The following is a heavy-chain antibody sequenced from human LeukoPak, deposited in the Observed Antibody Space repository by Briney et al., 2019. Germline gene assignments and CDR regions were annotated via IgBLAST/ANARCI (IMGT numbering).Heavy chain of an antibody. CDR2: IYYSGAN. Sequence: SETLSLTCTVSGGSMSSSSYYWGWIRQSPGKGLEWIGSIYYSGANHYNPSLKSRVTMSVDTSKNQFSLKLTSVTATDTAVYYCVRVRGYWLVRGYLDYWGQGTQVTVSS. CDR1: GGSMSSSSYY. V-gene: IGHV4-39*02. CDR3: VRVRGYWLVRGYLDY. D-gene: IGHD6-19*01. J-gene: IGHJ4*02.